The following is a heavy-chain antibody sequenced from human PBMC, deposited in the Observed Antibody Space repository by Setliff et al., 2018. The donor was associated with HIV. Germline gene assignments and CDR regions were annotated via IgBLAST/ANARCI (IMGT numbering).Heavy chain of an antibody. D-gene: IGHD3-22*01. Sequence: GGSLRLSCAASGFTFSSYWMSWVRQAPGKGLEWVANINQDGRTYYADSVKGRFTISRDNSKNTLFLQMNSLRAEDTAVYYCARRGDYYDSSGYSIDAFDIWGQGTMVTVSS. CDR3: ARRGDYYDSSGYSIDAFDI. J-gene: IGHJ3*02. V-gene: IGHV3-7*01. CDR2: INQDGRT. CDR1: GFTFSSYW.